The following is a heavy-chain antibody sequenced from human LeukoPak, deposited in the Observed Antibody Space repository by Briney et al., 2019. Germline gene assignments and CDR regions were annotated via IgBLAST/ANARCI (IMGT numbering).Heavy chain of an antibody. CDR3: AKDAIFGVVLDYFDY. CDR1: GFTFSSYG. V-gene: IGHV3-30*18. D-gene: IGHD3-3*02. CDR2: ISYDGSTK. Sequence: GGSLRLSCAASGFTFSSYGMHWVRQAPGKGLEWVAVISYDGSTKYYAESVKGRFTLSRDNSKNSLYLQMNSLRAEDTAVYYCAKDAIFGVVLDYFDYWGQGTLITVSS. J-gene: IGHJ4*02.